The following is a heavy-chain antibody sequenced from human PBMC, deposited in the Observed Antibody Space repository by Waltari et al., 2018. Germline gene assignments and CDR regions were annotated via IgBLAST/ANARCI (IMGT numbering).Heavy chain of an antibody. Sequence: EVQLVESGGGLVKPGGSLRLSCAASGFTFSRYSMNWVRQAPGKGLECGSSISRRSSYIYYADSVKGRFTISRDNAKNSLYLQMNSLRAEDTAVYYCARPRDGYNLGYWGQGTTVTVSS. D-gene: IGHD5-12*01. CDR1: GFTFSRYS. CDR3: ARPRDGYNLGY. V-gene: IGHV3-21*01. CDR2: ISRRSSYI. J-gene: IGHJ6*02.